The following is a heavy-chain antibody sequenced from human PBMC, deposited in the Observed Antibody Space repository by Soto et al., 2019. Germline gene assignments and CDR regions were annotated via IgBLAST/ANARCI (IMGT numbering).Heavy chain of an antibody. CDR3: APMLAAPMRSLFYFDL. CDR1: GFSLRSPRLG. D-gene: IGHD6-6*01. Sequence: SGPTLVNPTETLTLTCSMSGFSLRSPRLGVSWVRQPPGKALEWLAHILSNGEKSYTTSLKTRLSISTDTSKSQVVLTMTNMAPADTGTYYCAPMLAAPMRSLFYFDLWGRGTPVTVSA. V-gene: IGHV2-26*03. CDR2: ILSNGEK. J-gene: IGHJ4*02.